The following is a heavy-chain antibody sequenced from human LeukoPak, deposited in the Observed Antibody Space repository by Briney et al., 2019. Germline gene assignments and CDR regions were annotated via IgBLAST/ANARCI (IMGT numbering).Heavy chain of an antibody. V-gene: IGHV4-59*08. CDR1: GDSISKYY. Sequence: PPETLSLTCTLSGDSISKYYWSSIPQPPGTALEWIWHIYYSGITTYNPSLRSRVTISIDTSKNQFSLKLSSVTAADTAVYYCARPAVAASGDYYYMDVCGQGTTVTVSS. J-gene: IGHJ6*03. CDR2: IYYSGIT. CDR3: ARPAVAASGDYYYMDV. D-gene: IGHD6-19*01.